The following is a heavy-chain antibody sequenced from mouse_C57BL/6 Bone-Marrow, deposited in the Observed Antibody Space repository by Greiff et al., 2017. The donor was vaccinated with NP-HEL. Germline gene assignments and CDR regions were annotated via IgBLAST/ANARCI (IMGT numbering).Heavy chain of an antibody. V-gene: IGHV1-15*01. Sequence: VQLVESGAELVRPGASVTLSCKVSGYTFTDYEMHWVKQTPVHGLEWIGAIDPGAGGTAYNQKFKGKAILTADKSSSTAYIELRSLTSEDSAVYYCTEGDYWGQGTSVTVSS. J-gene: IGHJ4*01. CDR3: TEGDY. CDR1: GYTFTDYE. CDR2: IDPGAGGT.